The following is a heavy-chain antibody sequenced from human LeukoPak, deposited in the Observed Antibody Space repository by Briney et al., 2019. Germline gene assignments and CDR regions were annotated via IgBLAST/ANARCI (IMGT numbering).Heavy chain of an antibody. D-gene: IGHD2-2*01. V-gene: IGHV1-69*04. Sequence: SVKVSCKASGGTFSSYAISWVRQAPGQGLEWMGRIIPILGIANYAQKFQGRVTITADKSTSTAYMELRSLRSDDTAVYYCARVDCSSTSCYRPEDYWGQGTLVTVSS. CDR3: ARVDCSSTSCYRPEDY. CDR1: GGTFSSYA. J-gene: IGHJ4*02. CDR2: IIPILGIA.